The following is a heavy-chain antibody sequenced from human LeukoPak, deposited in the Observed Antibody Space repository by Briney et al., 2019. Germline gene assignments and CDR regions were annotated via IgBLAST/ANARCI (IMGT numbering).Heavy chain of an antibody. V-gene: IGHV3-30*02. J-gene: IGHJ4*02. D-gene: IGHD2-2*01. CDR2: IRYDGSNK. CDR1: GFTFSSYG. Sequence: GGSLRLSCAASGFTFSSYGMHWVRQAPGKGLEWVAFIRYDGSNKYYADSVKGRFTISRDNSKNTLYLQMNSLRAEDTAVYYCAKDSYCSSTSCYVDCWGQGTLVTVSS. CDR3: AKDSYCSSTSCYVDC.